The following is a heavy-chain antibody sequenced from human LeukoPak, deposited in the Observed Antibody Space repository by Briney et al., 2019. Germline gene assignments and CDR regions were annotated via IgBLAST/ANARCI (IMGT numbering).Heavy chain of an antibody. V-gene: IGHV3-21*01. CDR3: ARELTYYFDSSGYTMFDS. J-gene: IGHJ4*02. D-gene: IGHD3-22*01. Sequence: PGGSLRLSCAASGFTFSSYGMNWVRQAPGKGLEWVSFITTTSSSTFYADSLKGRFTISRDNAENSLYLQMNSLRVEDTAIYYCARELTYYFDSSGYTMFDSWGQGTLVTVSS. CDR2: ITTTSSST. CDR1: GFTFSSYG.